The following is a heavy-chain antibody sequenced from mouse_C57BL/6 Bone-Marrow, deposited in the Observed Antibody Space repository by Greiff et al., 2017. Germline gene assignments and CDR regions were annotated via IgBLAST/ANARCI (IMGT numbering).Heavy chain of an antibody. CDR3: TTKAYGSSPFAY. CDR1: GFNIKDDY. Sequence: VQLQQSGAELVRPGASVKLSCTASGFNIKDDYMHWVKQRPEQGLEWIGWIDPENGDTEYASKFQGEATITADTSSNTAYLQLSSLTSEDTAVYYCTTKAYGSSPFAYWGQETLVTVSA. D-gene: IGHD1-1*01. CDR2: IDPENGDT. V-gene: IGHV14-4*01. J-gene: IGHJ3*01.